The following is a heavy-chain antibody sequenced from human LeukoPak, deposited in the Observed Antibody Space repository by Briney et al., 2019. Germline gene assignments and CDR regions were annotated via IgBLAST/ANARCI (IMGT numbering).Heavy chain of an antibody. D-gene: IGHD3-16*01. J-gene: IGHJ4*02. CDR1: GYTFSSYD. V-gene: IGHV1-8*01. CDR3: ARGVDRGVDY. Sequence: ASVKVSCKGSGYTFSSYDINWVRQATGQGLEWMGWMSPNSGNTDYAQKFQGRVTMTRDTSISTAYMELSSLREEDTAVYYCARGVDRGVDYWGQGTLVPVSS. CDR2: MSPNSGNT.